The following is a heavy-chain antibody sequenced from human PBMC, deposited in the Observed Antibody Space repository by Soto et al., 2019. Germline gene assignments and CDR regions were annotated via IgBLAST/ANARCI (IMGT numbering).Heavy chain of an antibody. CDR1: GFTSSSYA. V-gene: IGHV3-23*01. CDR3: AKAPEYSSSWYVTRYFDL. D-gene: IGHD6-13*01. CDR2: ISGSGGST. J-gene: IGHJ2*01. Sequence: GESLKISCAASGFTSSSYAMSWVRQAPGKGLEWVSAISGSGGSTYYADSVKGRFTISRDNSKNTLYLQMNSLRAEDTAVYYCAKAPEYSSSWYVTRYFDLWGRGTLVTVSS.